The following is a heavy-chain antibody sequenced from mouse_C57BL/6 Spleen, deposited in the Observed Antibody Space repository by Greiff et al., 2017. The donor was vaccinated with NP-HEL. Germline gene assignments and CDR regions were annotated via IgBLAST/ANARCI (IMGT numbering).Heavy chain of an antibody. CDR1: GFTFSDYG. V-gene: IGHV5-17*01. CDR3: ASTTGYAMDY. CDR2: IRSGSSTI. Sequence: EVQVVESGGGLVKPGGSLKLSRAASGFTFSDYGMHWVRQAPEKGLEWVAYIRSGSSTIYYADTVKGRFTISRDNAKNTLFLQMTSLRSEDTAMYYCASTTGYAMDYWGQGTSVTVSS. J-gene: IGHJ4*01.